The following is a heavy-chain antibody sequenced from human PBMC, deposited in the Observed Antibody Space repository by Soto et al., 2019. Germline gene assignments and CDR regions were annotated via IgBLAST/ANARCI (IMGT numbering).Heavy chain of an antibody. Sequence: EVQLVESGGGLVQPGESLRLSCVVSGFTFSNYWMSWVRQAPGKGLELVARIKFDESSKQYVDSAKGRFTISRDNAANSLSLQMNSLRVEDTALYYCARDSGYGAGNSVNHYFDYWGQGTLVTVSS. V-gene: IGHV3-7*01. J-gene: IGHJ4*02. CDR3: ARDSGYGAGNSVNHYFDY. D-gene: IGHD3-10*01. CDR1: GFTFSNYW. CDR2: IKFDESSK.